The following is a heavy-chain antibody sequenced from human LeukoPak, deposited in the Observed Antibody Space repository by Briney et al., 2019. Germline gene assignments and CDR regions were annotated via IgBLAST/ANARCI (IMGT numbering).Heavy chain of an antibody. CDR2: ISGSGGST. J-gene: IGHJ4*02. CDR1: GFTFSNYA. V-gene: IGHV3-23*01. Sequence: GGSLRLSCAASGFTFSNYAMSWVRQAPGKGLEWVAGISGSGGSTYYADSVKGRFTISRDNSKNTLSLQMNSLRAEDTAVYFCARAASSSSDYWGQGTLVTVSS. CDR3: ARAASSSSDY. D-gene: IGHD6-6*01.